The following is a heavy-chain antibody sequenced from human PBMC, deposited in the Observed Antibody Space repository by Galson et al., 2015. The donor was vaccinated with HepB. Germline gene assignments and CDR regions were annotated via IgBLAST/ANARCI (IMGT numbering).Heavy chain of an antibody. CDR3: AKIGRVTMVRGVIIPGPDP. CDR1: GFTFSSYA. Sequence: SLRLSCAASGFTFSSYAMSWVRQAPGKGLEWVSAISGSGGSTYYADSVKGRFTISRDNSKNTLYLQMNSLRAEDTAVYCCAKIGRVTMVRGVIIPGPDPWGQGTLVTVSS. V-gene: IGHV3-23*01. CDR2: ISGSGGST. D-gene: IGHD3-10*01. J-gene: IGHJ5*02.